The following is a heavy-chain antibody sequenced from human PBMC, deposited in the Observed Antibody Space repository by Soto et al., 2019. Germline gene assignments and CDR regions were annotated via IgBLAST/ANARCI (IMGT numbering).Heavy chain of an antibody. Sequence: ASVKVSCKASGYLFTDYGIAWVRQAPGQGLEWMGWINVFNGDPRYAPNLQGRVTMTKDTSTNTASMELRSLRSDDTTVYFCVRVRRGQMDYWGQGSLVTVSS. D-gene: IGHD3-10*01. V-gene: IGHV1-18*01. J-gene: IGHJ4*02. CDR1: GYLFTDYG. CDR3: VRVRRGQMDY. CDR2: INVFNGDP.